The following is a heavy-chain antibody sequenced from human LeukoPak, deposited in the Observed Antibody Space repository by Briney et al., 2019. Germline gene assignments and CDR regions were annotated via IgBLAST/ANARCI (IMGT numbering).Heavy chain of an antibody. CDR3: ARQKKIVLVVYAIGYYFDY. Sequence: PSETLSLTCAVHGGSFSGYYWSWIRQPPGKGLEWIGEINHSGSTNYNPSLKSRVTTSVDTSKNQFSLKLSSVTAADTAVYYCARQKKIVLVVYAIGYYFDYWGQGTLVTVSS. J-gene: IGHJ4*02. V-gene: IGHV4-34*01. CDR2: INHSGST. CDR1: GGSFSGYY. D-gene: IGHD2-8*02.